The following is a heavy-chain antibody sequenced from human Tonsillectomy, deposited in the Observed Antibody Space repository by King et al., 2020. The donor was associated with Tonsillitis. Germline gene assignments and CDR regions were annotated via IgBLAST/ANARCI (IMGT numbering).Heavy chain of an antibody. D-gene: IGHD4-17*01. CDR3: ATEYGDFPDY. Sequence: VQLVESGGALVQPGGSLRLSCAASGFTFSTYSMNWGRPAPGKGLEWVSYISSSSSTKYYADSVKGRFTISRDNAKNSLYLQMNSLRDEDTAVYYCATEYGDFPDYWGQGTLVTVSS. CDR1: GFTFSTYS. J-gene: IGHJ4*02. CDR2: ISSSSSTK. V-gene: IGHV3-48*02.